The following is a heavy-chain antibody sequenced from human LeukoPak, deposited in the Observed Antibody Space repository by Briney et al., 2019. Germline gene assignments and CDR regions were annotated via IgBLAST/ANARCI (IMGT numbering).Heavy chain of an antibody. D-gene: IGHD2-2*03. V-gene: IGHV1-18*01. Sequence: ASVKVSCKASGYTFTSYGISWVRQAPGQGLEWMGWISAYNGNTNYAQKLQGRVTTTTDTSTSTAYMELRSLRSDDTAVYYCARDFGYCSSTSCRYYYYGMDVWGQGTTVTVSS. CDR1: GYTFTSYG. CDR2: ISAYNGNT. CDR3: ARDFGYCSSTSCRYYYYGMDV. J-gene: IGHJ6*02.